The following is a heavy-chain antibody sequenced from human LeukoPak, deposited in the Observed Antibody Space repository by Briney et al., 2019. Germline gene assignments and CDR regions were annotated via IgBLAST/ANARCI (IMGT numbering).Heavy chain of an antibody. V-gene: IGHV3-33*01. J-gene: IGHJ6*04. D-gene: IGHD3-16*01. CDR3: AGGLPFYYSMSV. Sequence: GRSLRLSCTTSGFTFNNYGVHWVRQAPGKGLGWVAVVYSDETNQYYADSVRGRFTISRDTSTKTLYLHMNSLRVDDTAVYYCAGGLPFYYSMSVWGKGTTHTVSS. CDR1: GFTFNNYG. CDR2: VYSDETNQ.